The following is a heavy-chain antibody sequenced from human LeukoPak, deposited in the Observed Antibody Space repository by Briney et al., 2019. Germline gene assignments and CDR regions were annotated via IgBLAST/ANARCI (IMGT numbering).Heavy chain of an antibody. CDR2: IYYSGSP. V-gene: IGHV4-39*07. J-gene: IGHJ4*02. CDR3: ARVPWQWLVHGFDY. CDR1: GGSISSSSYY. D-gene: IGHD6-19*01. Sequence: PSETLSLTRTVSGGSISSSSYYWGWTRQPPGKGLGWIGSIYYSGSPYYNPYLKSRVTISVHTSKNQFSLKLSSVTAADTAVYYCARVPWQWLVHGFDYWGQGAQVTVSS.